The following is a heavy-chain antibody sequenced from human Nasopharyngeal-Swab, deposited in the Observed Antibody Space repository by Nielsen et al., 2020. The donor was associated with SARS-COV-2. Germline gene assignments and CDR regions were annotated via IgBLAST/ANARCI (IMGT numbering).Heavy chain of an antibody. CDR1: AFTFSGFA. J-gene: IGHJ4*02. CDR2: IKSKANSYAT. D-gene: IGHD6-19*01. CDR3: TRSGAYSSGWFLGDY. V-gene: IGHV3-73*01. Sequence: GESLKISCAASAFTFSGFAMHWVRQASGKGLEWVGHIKSKANSYATTYAASVKGRFTISRDDSKNTAFLQMNSLETEDTAVYYCTRSGAYSSGWFLGDYWGQGTLVTVSS.